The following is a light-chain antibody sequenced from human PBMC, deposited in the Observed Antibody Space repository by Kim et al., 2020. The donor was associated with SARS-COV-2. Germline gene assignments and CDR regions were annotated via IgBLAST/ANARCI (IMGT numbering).Light chain of an antibody. CDR2: GAS. CDR3: QQYNNWPPLT. V-gene: IGKV3-15*01. J-gene: IGKJ4*01. CDR1: QSVSSN. Sequence: EIEMTQSPATLSVSPGERVTLSCRASQSVSSNLAWYQQKPGQAPRLLIYGASTRATGIPARFSGSGSGTEFTLTISSLQSEDFAVYYWQQYNNWPPLTFGGGTKVDIK.